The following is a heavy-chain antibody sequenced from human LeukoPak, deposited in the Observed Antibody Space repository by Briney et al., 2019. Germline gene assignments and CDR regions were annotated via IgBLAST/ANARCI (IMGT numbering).Heavy chain of an antibody. Sequence: ASVKVSCRISGYTLNDISMHWVRQPPGKGLEWVGGVDPDDGQRVYAQNFQGRVTMTEDTSTNTAYMELSRLRSEDTAVYYCAAVSGHYTLLDAWGQGALVAVST. J-gene: IGHJ5*02. D-gene: IGHD1-26*01. CDR2: VDPDDGQR. CDR3: AAVSGHYTLLDA. V-gene: IGHV1-24*01. CDR1: GYTLNDIS.